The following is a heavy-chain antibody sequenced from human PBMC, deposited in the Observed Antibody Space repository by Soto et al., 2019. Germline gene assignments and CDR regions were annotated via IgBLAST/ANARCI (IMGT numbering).Heavy chain of an antibody. D-gene: IGHD3-16*02. CDR2: ISGSGGST. V-gene: IGHV3-23*01. CDR1: GFTFSSYA. CDR3: AKDEIDYDYIWGSYRYLGFDY. J-gene: IGHJ4*02. Sequence: EVQLLESGGGLVQPGGSLRLSCAASGFTFSSYAMSWVRQAPGKGLEWVSAISGSGGSTYYADSVKGRFTISRDNSKNTLYLQMNSRRAEDTAVYYCAKDEIDYDYIWGSYRYLGFDYWGQGTLVTVSS.